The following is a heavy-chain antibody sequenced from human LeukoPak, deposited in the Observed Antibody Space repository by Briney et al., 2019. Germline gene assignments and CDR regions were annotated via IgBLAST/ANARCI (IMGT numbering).Heavy chain of an antibody. CDR2: ISAYNGNT. CDR3: ARGHCSGGSCPRFGFDP. V-gene: IGHV1-18*01. CDR1: GYTFTSYG. D-gene: IGHD2-15*01. Sequence: ASVKVSCKACGYTFTSYGISWVRQAPGQGLEWMGWISAYNGNTNYAQKLQGRVTMTTDTSTSTAYMELRSLRSDDTAVYYCARGHCSGGSCPRFGFDPWGQGTLVTVSS. J-gene: IGHJ5*02.